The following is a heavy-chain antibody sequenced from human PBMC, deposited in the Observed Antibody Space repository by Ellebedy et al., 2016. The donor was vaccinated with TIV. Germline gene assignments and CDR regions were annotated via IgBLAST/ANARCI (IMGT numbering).Heavy chain of an antibody. J-gene: IGHJ4*02. CDR1: TDSISSYY. D-gene: IGHD5-24*01. Sequence: MPSETLSLTCTVSTDSISSYYWTWIRQPPGKGLEWIGYIYYSGSTNYNFSFKSRVTISIDTSKNQFSLNLSSVTAADTAVYYCARGRRPLGPDYWGQGTLVTVSS. CDR3: ARGRRPLGPDY. CDR2: IYYSGST. V-gene: IGHV4-59*01.